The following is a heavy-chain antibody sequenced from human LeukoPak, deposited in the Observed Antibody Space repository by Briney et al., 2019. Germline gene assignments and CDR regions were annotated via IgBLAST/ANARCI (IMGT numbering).Heavy chain of an antibody. CDR2: IYYSGST. D-gene: IGHD2-15*01. CDR3: ARDTVAHFDY. CDR1: GGSISSSSYY. V-gene: IGHV4-39*07. J-gene: IGHJ4*02. Sequence: PSETLSLTCTVSGGSISSSSYYWGWIRQPPGKGLEWIGSIYYSGSTYYNPSLKSRVSISVDMSKKQFSLKLSPVTAADTAIYYCARDTVAHFDYWGQGTLVTVSS.